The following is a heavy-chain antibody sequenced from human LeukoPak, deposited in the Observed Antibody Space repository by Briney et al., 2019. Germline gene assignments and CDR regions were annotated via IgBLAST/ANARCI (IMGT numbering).Heavy chain of an antibody. CDR3: ARDLSADYGDYDRKVDVDHFGSH. J-gene: IGHJ4*02. V-gene: IGHV4-38-2*02. CDR1: GYSISSGYY. D-gene: IGHD4-17*01. CDR2: IYHSGST. Sequence: SETLSLTCTVSGYSISSGYYWGWIRQPPGKGLEWIGSIYHSGSTYYNPSLKSRVTISVDTSKNQFSLKLSSVTAADTAVYYCARDLSADYGDYDRKVDVDHFGSHWGQGTLVTVSS.